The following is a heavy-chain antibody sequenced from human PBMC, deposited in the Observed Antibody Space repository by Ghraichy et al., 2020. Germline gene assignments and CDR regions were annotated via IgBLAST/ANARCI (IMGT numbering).Heavy chain of an antibody. CDR3: AGGTGYIIDY. D-gene: IGHD5-24*01. V-gene: IGHV3-7*01. CDR2: IKQDGSEK. Sequence: GGSRRLSCAASGFTFSNYWMNWVRQAPGKGLEWVANIKQDGSEKNYVDSVKGRFTISRDNVKNSLYLQMNSLRAEDTAVYYCAGGTGYIIDYWGQGTLVTVSS. J-gene: IGHJ4*02. CDR1: GFTFSNYW.